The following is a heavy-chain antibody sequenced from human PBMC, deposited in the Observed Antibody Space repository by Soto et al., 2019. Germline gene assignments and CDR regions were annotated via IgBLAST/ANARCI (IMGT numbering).Heavy chain of an antibody. CDR1: GGSFSDYY. J-gene: IGHJ6*02. V-gene: IGHV4-34*01. CDR2: INHSGST. D-gene: IGHD3-16*01. CDR3: ARSILGGTTGHGMGV. Sequence: QVQLQQWGAGLLKPSETLSLTCAVYGGSFSDYYWSWIRQPPGKGLEWIGEINHSGSTSYNPSLTSRVTRSMDTSKTQVPLKLSSGTAADTAMYYRARSILGGTTGHGMGVWCQGTTVTVSS.